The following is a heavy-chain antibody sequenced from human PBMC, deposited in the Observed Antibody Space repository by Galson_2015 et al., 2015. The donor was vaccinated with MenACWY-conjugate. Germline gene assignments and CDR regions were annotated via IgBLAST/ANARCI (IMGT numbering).Heavy chain of an antibody. CDR1: GFTFSSYG. V-gene: IGHV3-30*02. D-gene: IGHD3-10*01. CDR3: AREIGYYGSGSPFDY. Sequence: SLRLSCAASGFTFSSYGMHWVRQAPGKGLEWVAFIRYDGSNKYYADSVKGRFTISRDNAKNSLYLQMNSLRAEDTAVYYCAREIGYYGSGSPFDYWGQGTLVTVSS. J-gene: IGHJ4*02. CDR2: IRYDGSNK.